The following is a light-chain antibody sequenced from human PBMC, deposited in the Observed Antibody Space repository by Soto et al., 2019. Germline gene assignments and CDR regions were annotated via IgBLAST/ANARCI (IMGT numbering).Light chain of an antibody. Sequence: QAVVTQPPSTSGTPGQRVTISCSGGSSNIGTYTVSWYQQFPETAPKLLIYGSNQRPSGVPDRFSGSKSGTSASLSIGGLQSEDEADYYCAAWDDSLNGPTFGGGTQLTVL. V-gene: IGLV1-44*01. J-gene: IGLJ2*01. CDR1: SSNIGTYT. CDR3: AAWDDSLNGPT. CDR2: GSN.